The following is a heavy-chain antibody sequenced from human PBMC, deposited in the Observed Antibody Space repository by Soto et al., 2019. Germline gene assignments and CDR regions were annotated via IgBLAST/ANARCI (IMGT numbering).Heavy chain of an antibody. CDR3: AKGNVVVVAAGDAFDI. V-gene: IGHV3-23*01. D-gene: IGHD2-15*01. CDR1: GFTFSSYA. J-gene: IGHJ3*02. CDR2: ISGSGGST. Sequence: PVGSLRLSCAASGFTFSSYAMSWVRQAPGKGLEWVSAISGSGGSTYYADSVKGRFTISRDNSKNTLYLQMNSLRAEDTAVYYCAKGNVVVVAAGDAFDIWGQGTMVTVSS.